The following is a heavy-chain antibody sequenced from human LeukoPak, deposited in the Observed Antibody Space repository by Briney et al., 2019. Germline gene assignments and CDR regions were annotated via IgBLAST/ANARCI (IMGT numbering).Heavy chain of an antibody. J-gene: IGHJ3*02. V-gene: IGHV4-31*03. CDR1: GGSISSGGYY. Sequence: SQTLSLTCTVSGGSISSGGYYWSWIRQHPGKGLEWIGYIYYIGSTYYNPSLKTRVPISVDTSKNQFSLKLSSVTAADTAVYYCARDGGVEMATIADHAFDIWGQGTMVTVSS. CDR3: ARDGGVEMATIADHAFDI. CDR2: IYYIGST. D-gene: IGHD5-24*01.